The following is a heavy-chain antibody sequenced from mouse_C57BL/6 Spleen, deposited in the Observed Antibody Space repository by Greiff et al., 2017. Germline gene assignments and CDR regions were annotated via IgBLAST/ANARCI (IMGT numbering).Heavy chain of an antibody. J-gene: IGHJ2*01. Sequence: VQLQQSGPELVTPGASLTLSCKASGFTFTSYWMHWVKQRPGQGLEWMGNISPSNGGPNYNEMFKSKATLTVDKYSSTAYMQLSCLTAEDSAVYYGVTYYSNYDSYWGQGTTRTVSS. V-gene: IGHV1-53*01. CDR3: VTYYSNYDSY. CDR1: GFTFTSYW. D-gene: IGHD2-5*01. CDR2: ISPSNGGP.